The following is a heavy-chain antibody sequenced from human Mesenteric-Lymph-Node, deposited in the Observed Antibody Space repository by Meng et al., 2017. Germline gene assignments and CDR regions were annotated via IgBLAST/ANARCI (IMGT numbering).Heavy chain of an antibody. Sequence: SVKVSCKASGYTFTGYYIHWVRQAPGQGLEWMGGIIPIFGTANYAQKFQGRVTITTDESTSTAYMELSSLRSEDTAVYYCARGHGRRITAYYFDYWGQGTLVTVSS. CDR1: GYTFTGYY. CDR3: ARGHGRRITAYYFDY. D-gene: IGHD3-10*01. V-gene: IGHV1-69*05. J-gene: IGHJ4*02. CDR2: IIPIFGTA.